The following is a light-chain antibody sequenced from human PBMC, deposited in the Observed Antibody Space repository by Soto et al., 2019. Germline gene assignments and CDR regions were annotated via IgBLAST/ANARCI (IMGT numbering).Light chain of an antibody. CDR3: SSYTSSGTLV. J-gene: IGLJ2*01. CDR1: SSDVGDYDY. Sequence: QSALTQPASVSGSPGQSITISCTGTSSDVGDYDYDSWYQQHPGKAPKLMISEVSNRPSGGSNRFSGSKFGNTASLAISGLQAEDEADYYCSSYTSSGTLVFGGGTKLTVL. V-gene: IGLV2-14*01. CDR2: EVS.